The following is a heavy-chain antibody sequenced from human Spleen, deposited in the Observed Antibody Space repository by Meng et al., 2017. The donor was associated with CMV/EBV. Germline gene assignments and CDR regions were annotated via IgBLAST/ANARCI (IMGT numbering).Heavy chain of an antibody. CDR3: AGGSSGFSFDY. J-gene: IGHJ4*02. Sequence: GGSLRLSCAASGFTFSDYAMTWVRQAPGKGLEWVSTITGAGSTYYADSVKGRFTISRDNSKNTLYLQMNSLRAEDTAVYYCAGGSSGFSFDYWGQGTLVTVSS. CDR2: ITGAGST. CDR1: GFTFSDYA. D-gene: IGHD6-19*01. V-gene: IGHV3-23*01.